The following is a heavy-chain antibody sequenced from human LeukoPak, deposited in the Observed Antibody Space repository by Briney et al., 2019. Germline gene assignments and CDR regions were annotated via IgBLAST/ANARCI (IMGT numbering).Heavy chain of an antibody. V-gene: IGHV4-59*01. CDR1: GGSISSYY. Sequence: PSETLSLTCTVSGGSISSYYWSWIRQPPGKGLEWIANIDNSGSTNYNPSLKSRVTISVDTSNNQFSLKLNSVTAADTAVYYCARSGPHYYDSSGYLDYWGQGTLVTVSS. CDR3: ARSGPHYYDSSGYLDY. J-gene: IGHJ4*02. CDR2: IDNSGST. D-gene: IGHD3-22*01.